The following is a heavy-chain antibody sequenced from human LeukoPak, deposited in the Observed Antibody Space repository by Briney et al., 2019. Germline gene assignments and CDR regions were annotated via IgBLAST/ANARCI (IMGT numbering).Heavy chain of an antibody. Sequence: GGSLRLSCAASGFTFSRYAMSWVRQAPGKGLEWVSTISGSGDSTYYADSVKGRFTISRDNSKNTLYLQMNSLRAEDTAVYYCATSPPNAPTWGQGTLVTVSS. CDR2: ISGSGDST. CDR3: ATSPPNAPT. CDR1: GFTFSRYA. D-gene: IGHD1-1*01. V-gene: IGHV3-23*01. J-gene: IGHJ5*02.